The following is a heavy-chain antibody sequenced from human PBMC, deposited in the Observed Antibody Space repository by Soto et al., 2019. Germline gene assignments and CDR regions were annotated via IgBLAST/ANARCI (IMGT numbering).Heavy chain of an antibody. Sequence: GGALRPPFAAPGFTLSNYAMSWVRPAPGKGLEWVSAITGSGRDTYHADSVRGRFTISRDNSKNTLFLQMTRLRADDTAVYYRAKGSASGSPYYFDFWGQGTVVTVSS. D-gene: IGHD6-25*01. CDR2: ITGSGRDT. CDR1: GFTLSNYA. CDR3: AKGSASGSPYYFDF. J-gene: IGHJ4*02. V-gene: IGHV3-23*01.